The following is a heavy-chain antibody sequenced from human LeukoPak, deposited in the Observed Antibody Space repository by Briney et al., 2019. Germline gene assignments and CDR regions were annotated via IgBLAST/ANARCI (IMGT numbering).Heavy chain of an antibody. CDR3: ARSNARDGYNFGY. CDR1: GGSISSSY. V-gene: IGHV4-59*08. Sequence: PSETLSLTCTVSGGSISSSYWSWIRQPPGKGLEWIGYFYYSGATNYNPSLKSRITISVDTSKTQLSLQMTSMTAVDTAVYYCARSNARDGYNFGYWGQGTLVTVSS. J-gene: IGHJ4*02. D-gene: IGHD5-24*01. CDR2: FYYSGAT.